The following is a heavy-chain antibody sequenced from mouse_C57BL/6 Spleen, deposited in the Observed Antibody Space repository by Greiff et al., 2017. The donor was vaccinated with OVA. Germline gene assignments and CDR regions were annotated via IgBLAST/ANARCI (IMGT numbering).Heavy chain of an antibody. Sequence: VQLQQPGAELVKPGASVKLSCKASGYTFTSYWMHWVKQRPGQGLEWIGMIHPNSGSTNYNEKFKSKATLTVDKSSSTAYMQLNSMTSEDSAVYYGAKTDQARYCDVWGTGTTVTVSS. CDR2: IHPNSGST. J-gene: IGHJ1*03. CDR3: AKTDQARYCDV. CDR1: GYTFTSYW. D-gene: IGHD3-2*02. V-gene: IGHV1-64*01.